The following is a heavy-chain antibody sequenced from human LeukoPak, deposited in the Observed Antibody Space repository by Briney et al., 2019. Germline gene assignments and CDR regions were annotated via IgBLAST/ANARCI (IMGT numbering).Heavy chain of an antibody. Sequence: SVKVSCKASEGTFSSYATSWVRQAPGQGLEWMGGIIPIFGAANYAQKFQGRVTITADEATSTAYMELSSLRSEDTAVYYCARGASGVVATIKGEDCFDYWGQGTLVTVSS. D-gene: IGHD5-12*01. V-gene: IGHV1-69*19. J-gene: IGHJ4*02. CDR2: IIPIFGAA. CDR3: ARGASGVVATIKGEDCFDY. CDR1: EGTFSSYA.